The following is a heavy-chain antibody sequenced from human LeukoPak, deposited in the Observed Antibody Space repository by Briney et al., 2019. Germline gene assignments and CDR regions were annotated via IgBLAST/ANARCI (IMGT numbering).Heavy chain of an antibody. CDR3: ARAGNIRFDY. D-gene: IGHD2/OR15-2a*01. CDR1: GFTFSRYA. J-gene: IGHJ4*02. CDR2: ISGSDGRT. Sequence: GGSLRLSCAASGFTFSRYAMSWVRQAPGKGLECVSSISGSDGRTYYADSVKGRFTISRDNSKNTLYLQMNTLRAEDTAVYYCARAGNIRFDYWGQGTLVTVSS. V-gene: IGHV3-23*01.